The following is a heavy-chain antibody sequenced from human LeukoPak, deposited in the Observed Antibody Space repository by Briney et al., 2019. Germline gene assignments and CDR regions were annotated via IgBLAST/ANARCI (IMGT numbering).Heavy chain of an antibody. D-gene: IGHD6-6*01. CDR2: INHSGST. CDR1: GGSISSYY. CDR3: ARVGYSSSSDWFDP. Sequence: ASETLSLTCTVSGGSISSYYWSWIRQPPGKGLEWIGEINHSGSTNYNPSLKSRVTISVDTSKNQFSLKLSSVTAADTAVYYCARVGYSSSSDWFDPWGQGTLVTVSS. J-gene: IGHJ5*02. V-gene: IGHV4-34*01.